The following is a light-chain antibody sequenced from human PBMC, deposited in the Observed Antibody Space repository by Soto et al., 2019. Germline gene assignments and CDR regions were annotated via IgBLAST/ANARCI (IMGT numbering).Light chain of an antibody. Sequence: DIQMTQSPSSLSASAGDRVTITCRSSQTIDNYINWYVQRPVKVPELLIYGAFILQSGVPSRFSGSGSGTDFTLTINSLQPEDFATYYCQQSYIAPLTFGGGTKVEIK. CDR2: GAF. CDR1: QTIDNY. J-gene: IGKJ4*01. CDR3: QQSYIAPLT. V-gene: IGKV1-39*01.